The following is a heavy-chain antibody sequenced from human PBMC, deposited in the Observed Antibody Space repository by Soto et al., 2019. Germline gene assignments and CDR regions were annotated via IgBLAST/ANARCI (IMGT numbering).Heavy chain of an antibody. D-gene: IGHD2-21*02. CDR1: GFNDNSDY. J-gene: IGHJ4*02. V-gene: IGHV3-53*01. CDR2: IYSGETT. Sequence: PGGSLRLSCAASGFNDNSDYMNWVRQTPGKGLEWVASIYSGETTYYADSVRGRFTISSDKSKNTLYFQLSSLRIEDTAVYYCTRDGRGLGRLSLFEYWGQGVLVTVSS. CDR3: TRDGRGLGRLSLFEY.